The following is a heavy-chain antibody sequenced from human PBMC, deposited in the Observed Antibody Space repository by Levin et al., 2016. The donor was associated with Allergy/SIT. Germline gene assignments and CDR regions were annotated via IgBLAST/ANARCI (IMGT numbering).Heavy chain of an antibody. J-gene: IGHJ5*02. CDR2: IQPDGREK. Sequence: VRQAPGKGLEWVAYIQPDGREKYYVDSVKGRFTVSRDNVKNSLYLQMSSLTVEDTAVYYCARYLMRSGFDPWGQGTLVTVSS. CDR3: ARYLMRSGFDP. V-gene: IGHV3-7*01. D-gene: IGHD1-14*01.